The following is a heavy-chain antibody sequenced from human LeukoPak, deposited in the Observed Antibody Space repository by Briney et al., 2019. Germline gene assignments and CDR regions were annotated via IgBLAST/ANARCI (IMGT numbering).Heavy chain of an antibody. V-gene: IGHV1-69*05. CDR2: IIPIFGTA. D-gene: IGHD5-18*01. CDR3: ARLDAQLWFHVGPHAFDI. J-gene: IGHJ3*02. Sequence: GSSVKVSCKASGGTFSSYAISWVRQAPGQGLEWMGGIIPIFGTANYAQKFQGRVTITTDESTSTAYMELSSLRSEDTAVYYCARLDAQLWFHVGPHAFDIWGQGTMVTVSS. CDR1: GGTFSSYA.